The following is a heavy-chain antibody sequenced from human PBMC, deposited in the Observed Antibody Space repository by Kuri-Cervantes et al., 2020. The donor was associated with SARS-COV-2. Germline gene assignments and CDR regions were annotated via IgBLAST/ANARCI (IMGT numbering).Heavy chain of an antibody. J-gene: IGHJ3*02. V-gene: IGHV3-21*01. D-gene: IGHD4-23*01. CDR1: GFTFSSYA. Sequence: GGSLRLSCAASGFTFSSYAMHWVRQAPGKGLEWVSSISSSSSYIYYADSVKGRFTISRDNAKNSLYLQMNSLRAEDTAAYYCARDWKIAVVTPDAFDIWGQGTMVTVSS. CDR3: ARDWKIAVVTPDAFDI. CDR2: ISSSSSYI.